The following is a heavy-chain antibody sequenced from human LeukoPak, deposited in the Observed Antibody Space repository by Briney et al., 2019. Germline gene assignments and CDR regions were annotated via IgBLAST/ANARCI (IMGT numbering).Heavy chain of an antibody. CDR2: ISSGSSYI. CDR3: AKSWNYYDSSGDDALDI. CDR1: GFTFSRYS. Sequence: GGSLRLSCAASGFTFSRYSMNWVRQTPGKGLEWVSSISSGSSYIYYADSVRGRFTISRDNAKNSLFLQMNSLRVEDTAVYYCAKSWNYYDSSGDDALDIWGQGTMVTVSS. D-gene: IGHD3-22*01. V-gene: IGHV3-21*04. J-gene: IGHJ3*02.